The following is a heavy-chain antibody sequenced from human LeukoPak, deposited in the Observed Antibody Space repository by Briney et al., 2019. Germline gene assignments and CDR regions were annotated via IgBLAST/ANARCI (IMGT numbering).Heavy chain of an antibody. CDR1: GYTFTSYY. Sequence: ASVKVSCKASGYTFTSYYIHWVRQAPGQGLEWMGIINPSDNSTSYAQKFQGRVTMTRDMSTSTVYMELSSLRSEDRAVYYCARGDGYITDALDIWGQGTVVSVSS. CDR3: ARGDGYITDALDI. V-gene: IGHV1-46*01. CDR2: INPSDNST. D-gene: IGHD5-24*01. J-gene: IGHJ3*02.